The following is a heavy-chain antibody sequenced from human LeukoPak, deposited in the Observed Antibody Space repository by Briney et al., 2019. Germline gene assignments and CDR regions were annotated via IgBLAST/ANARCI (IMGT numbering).Heavy chain of an antibody. CDR2: IYSGGST. CDR1: GFTFSSYW. V-gene: IGHV3-53*01. Sequence: GGSLRLSCAASGFTFSSYWMHWVRQAPGKGLEWVSVIYSGGSTYYADSVKGRFTISRDNSKNTLYLQMNSLRAEDTAVYYRARVAAGILYYYYYYMDVWGKGTTVTISS. J-gene: IGHJ6*03. D-gene: IGHD6-13*01. CDR3: ARVAAGILYYYYYYMDV.